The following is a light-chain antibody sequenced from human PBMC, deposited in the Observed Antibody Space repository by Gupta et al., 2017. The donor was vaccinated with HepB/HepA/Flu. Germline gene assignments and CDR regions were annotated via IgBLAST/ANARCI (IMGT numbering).Light chain of an antibody. V-gene: IGLV7-46*01. CDR2: DTN. CDR1: TGCVTSGHY. J-gene: IGLJ2*01. Sequence: DEAPPVLSLTVSPGRSVPLTCASSTGCVTSGHYAHWFQQKPVQSPRTLIYDTNKTNAGTPARFSGSFLGSTAALTLSEALQEEEADYYCWRSYSCIGAVFGGGTKLTVL. CDR3: WRSYSCIGAV.